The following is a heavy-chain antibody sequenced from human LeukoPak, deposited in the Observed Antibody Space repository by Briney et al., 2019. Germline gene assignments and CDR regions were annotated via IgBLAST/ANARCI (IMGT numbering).Heavy chain of an antibody. V-gene: IGHV1-8*01. CDR2: MRSNNGHT. Sequence: ASVKVSCKASGYTFTSYDFNWVRQATGQGLEWMGWMRSNNGHTGYAQKFQGRVTMTRDTSISTAYMELSSLTFEDTAVYYCARGPPNWGMVGYWGQGTLVTVSS. D-gene: IGHD7-27*01. J-gene: IGHJ4*02. CDR3: ARGPPNWGMVGY. CDR1: GYTFTSYD.